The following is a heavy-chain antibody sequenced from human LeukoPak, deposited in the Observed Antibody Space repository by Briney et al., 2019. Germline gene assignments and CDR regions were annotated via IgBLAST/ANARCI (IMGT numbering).Heavy chain of an antibody. CDR2: ISWNSGSI. D-gene: IGHD1-26*01. Sequence: PGGSLRLSCAASGFTFDDYAMHWVRQAPGKGLEWVSGISWNSGSIGYADSVKGRFTISRDNAKNSLYLQMNSLRAEDTALYYCAKGRRGHSGSYLSRYYFDYWGQGTLVTVSS. J-gene: IGHJ4*02. CDR3: AKGRRGHSGSYLSRYYFDY. CDR1: GFTFDDYA. V-gene: IGHV3-9*01.